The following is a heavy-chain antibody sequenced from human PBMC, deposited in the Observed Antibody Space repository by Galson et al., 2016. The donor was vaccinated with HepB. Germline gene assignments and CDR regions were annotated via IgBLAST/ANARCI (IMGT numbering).Heavy chain of an antibody. CDR3: ARKVTRSHGNPFDQ. CDR1: GFALSSSGMA. J-gene: IGHJ4*02. Sequence: PALVKPTQTLTLTCTFSGFALSSSGMAVGWLRQPPGKALEWLALIYWDDGTRYSPSLKSRLTITKDSSKNQVVLKMTNMDHVDTGTYYCARKVTRSHGNPFDQWGQGTQVTVSS. V-gene: IGHV2-5*02. D-gene: IGHD1-1*01. CDR2: IYWDDGT.